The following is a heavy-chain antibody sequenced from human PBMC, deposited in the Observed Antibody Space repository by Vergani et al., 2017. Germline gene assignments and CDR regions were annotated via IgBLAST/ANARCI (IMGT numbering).Heavy chain of an antibody. CDR1: GFTFSDFS. D-gene: IGHD2-8*01. V-gene: IGHV3-21*06. CDR2: IGSSGPYI. J-gene: IGHJ6*02. CDR3: ARDCTSGGCPDNYGMDV. Sequence: EVQLVESGGGLVKPWGSLRLSCAASGFTFSDFSMSWVRQAPGKGLEWVAFIGSSGPYINYADSVKGRFIIPRDNTNNSLFLQLRSLRAEDAAVYYCARDCTSGGCPDNYGMDVWGQGATVTVSS.